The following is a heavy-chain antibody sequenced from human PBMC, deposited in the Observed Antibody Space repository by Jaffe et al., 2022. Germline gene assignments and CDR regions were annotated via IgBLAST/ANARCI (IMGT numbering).Heavy chain of an antibody. CDR3: VSHAYSGYSVFDY. V-gene: IGHV5-51*03. D-gene: IGHD3-22*01. CDR2: IYPDDSDT. CDR1: GFTFTDYW. Sequence: DVQLVQSGAVLKKPGESLRISCKGSGFTFTDYWIGWVRQMPGKGLDWMGIIYPDDSDTRYSPSFRGQVTISADKSITTAYLQWSSLRPSDSAIYFCVSHAYSGYSVFDYWGQGTLVTVSS. J-gene: IGHJ4*02.